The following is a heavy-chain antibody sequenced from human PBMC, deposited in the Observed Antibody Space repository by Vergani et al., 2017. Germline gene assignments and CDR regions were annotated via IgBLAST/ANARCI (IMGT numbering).Heavy chain of an antibody. CDR3: AKAPGSGYGDPIFGWFDP. J-gene: IGHJ5*02. CDR2: ISYDGSNK. D-gene: IGHD4-17*01. Sequence: QVQLVESGGGVVQPGRSLRLPCAASGFSFKNYGMDWVRQAPGKGLEWVAVISYDGSNKYYADSVKGRLTISRANSKKTLYLQMNSLRAEDTAVYYCAKAPGSGYGDPIFGWFDPWGQGTLVTVSS. CDR1: GFSFKNYG. V-gene: IGHV3-30*18.